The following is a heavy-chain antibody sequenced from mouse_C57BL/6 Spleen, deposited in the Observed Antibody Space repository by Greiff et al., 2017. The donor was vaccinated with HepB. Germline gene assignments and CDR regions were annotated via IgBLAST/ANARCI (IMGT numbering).Heavy chain of an antibody. CDR2: IDPETGGT. CDR1: GYTFTDYE. Sequence: VQGVESGAELVRPGASVTLSCKASGYTFTDYEMHWVKQTPVHGLEWIGAIDPETGGTAYNQKFKGKAILTADKSSSTAYMELRSLTSEDSAVYYCTRRLTYWGQGTLVTVSA. J-gene: IGHJ3*01. V-gene: IGHV1-15*01. CDR3: TRRLTY.